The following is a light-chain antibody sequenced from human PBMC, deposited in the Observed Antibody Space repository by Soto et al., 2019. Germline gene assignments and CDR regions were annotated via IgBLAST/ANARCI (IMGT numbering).Light chain of an antibody. V-gene: IGLV2-23*01. Sequence: QSALTQPASVSGSPGQSITISCTGTSSDVGSYNLVSWYQQHPGKAPKLMIYEGTKRPSGVSDRFSGSRSGNTASLTISGLKAEDEADYYCCSYASSSTYVCGSGTKVTVL. CDR2: EGT. CDR3: CSYASSSTYV. J-gene: IGLJ1*01. CDR1: SSDVGSYNL.